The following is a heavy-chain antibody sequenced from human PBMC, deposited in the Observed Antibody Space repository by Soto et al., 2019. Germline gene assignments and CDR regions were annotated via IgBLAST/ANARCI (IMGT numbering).Heavy chain of an antibody. CDR3: ERAASTYFDLLSAFHT. CDR2: IYYSGTT. CDR1: GGPLSSGSYY. Sequence: SETLSLTCTVSGGPLSSGSYYWSWIRQSPGQGLEWIGYIYYSGTTKYNPSLKSRVSISVDTSKNQFSLRLTSLSAADTAVYYCERAASTYFDLLSAFHTWGQGSLVTVSS. D-gene: IGHD3-9*01. V-gene: IGHV4-61*01. J-gene: IGHJ5*02.